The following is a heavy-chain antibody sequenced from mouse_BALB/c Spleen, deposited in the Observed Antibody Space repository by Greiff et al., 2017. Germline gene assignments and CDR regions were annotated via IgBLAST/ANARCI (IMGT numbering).Heavy chain of an antibody. CDR3: ARDYYGSSHYYAMDY. V-gene: IGHV1-12*01. J-gene: IGHJ4*01. CDR2: IYPGNGDT. CDR1: GYTFTSYN. Sequence: QVQLQQPGAELVKPGASVKMSCKASGYTFTSYNMHWVKQTPGQGLEWIGAIYPGNGDTSYNQKFKGKATLTADKSSSTAYMQLSSLTSEDSAVYYCARDYYGSSHYYAMDYWGQGTSVTVSS. D-gene: IGHD1-1*01.